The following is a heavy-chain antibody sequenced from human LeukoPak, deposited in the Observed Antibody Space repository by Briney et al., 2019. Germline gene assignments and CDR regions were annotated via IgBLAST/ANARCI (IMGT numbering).Heavy chain of an antibody. J-gene: IGHJ4*02. V-gene: IGHV3-33*08. CDR3: AREYPLRYYYDSSGYLDY. Sequence: PGGSLRLSCAASGFTFSSYGMHWVRQAPGKGLEWVAVIWYDGSNKYYADSVKGRFTISRDNSKNTLYLQMNSLRAEDTAVYYCAREYPLRYYYDSSGYLDYWGQGTLVTVSS. D-gene: IGHD3-22*01. CDR2: IWYDGSNK. CDR1: GFTFSSYG.